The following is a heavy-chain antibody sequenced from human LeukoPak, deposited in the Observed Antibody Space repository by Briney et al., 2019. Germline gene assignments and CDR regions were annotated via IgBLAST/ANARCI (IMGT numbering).Heavy chain of an antibody. CDR2: IYSGGST. Sequence: GGSLRLSCAASGFTVSSSYMSWVRQAPGKGLEWVSVIYSGGSTYYADSVKGRFTISRDNSKNTLYLQMNSLRAEDTAVYYCARDYVDYYDSSGYPDYWGQGTLVTVSS. J-gene: IGHJ4*02. CDR3: ARDYVDYYDSSGYPDY. CDR1: GFTVSSSY. V-gene: IGHV3-66*01. D-gene: IGHD3-22*01.